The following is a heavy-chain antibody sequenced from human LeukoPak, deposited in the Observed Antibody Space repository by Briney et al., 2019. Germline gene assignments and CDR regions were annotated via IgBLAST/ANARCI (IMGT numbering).Heavy chain of an antibody. J-gene: IGHJ4*02. V-gene: IGHV5-51*01. CDR1: GYSFTSYW. D-gene: IGHD5-18*01. CDR3: AISGPGYSYGSSFDY. Sequence: GESLKISCKGSGYSFTSYWIGWVRQMPGKGLEWMGMIYPGDSDTRYSPSFQGQVTISADKSISTAYLQWSSLKASDTAMYYCAISGPGYSYGSSFDYWGQGTLVTVSS. CDR2: IYPGDSDT.